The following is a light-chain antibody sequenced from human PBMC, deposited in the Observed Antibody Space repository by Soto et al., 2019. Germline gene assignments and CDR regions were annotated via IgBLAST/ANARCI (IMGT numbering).Light chain of an antibody. CDR1: QSLSNN. Sequence: EMVLTQSPATLSVSPGERATLSCRASQSLSNNLAWYQQQPGQAPRLLIYGASTRATGIPARFSGSGSGTDFTLTISSLQSEDFAVYHCQHRGTFGQGTKVEIK. J-gene: IGKJ1*01. CDR3: QHRGT. V-gene: IGKV3-15*01. CDR2: GAS.